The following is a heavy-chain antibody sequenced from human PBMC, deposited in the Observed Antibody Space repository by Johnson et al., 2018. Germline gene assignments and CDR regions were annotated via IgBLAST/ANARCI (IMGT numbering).Heavy chain of an antibody. CDR2: IGTAGDT. Sequence: EVQLVESGGGLVQPGGSLRLSCAASGFTFSSYDMHWVRQATGKGLEWVSAIGTAGDTYYPGSVKGRFTISRENAKNSLYLQMNSLRAGDTAVYYCARGYYDSSGHAFDIWGQGTMVTVSS. CDR3: ARGYYDSSGHAFDI. J-gene: IGHJ3*02. CDR1: GFTFSSYD. D-gene: IGHD3-22*01. V-gene: IGHV3-13*01.